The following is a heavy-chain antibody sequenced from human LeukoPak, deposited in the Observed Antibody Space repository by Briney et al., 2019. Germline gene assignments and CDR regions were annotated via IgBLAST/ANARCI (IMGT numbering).Heavy chain of an antibody. J-gene: IGHJ5*02. V-gene: IGHV1-46*01. CDR3: ARDVLWFGELLSWFDP. D-gene: IGHD3-10*01. CDR1: GYTFTSYY. Sequence: GASVKVSCKASGYTFTSYYMHWVRQAPGQGLEWMGIINPSGGSTSYAQKFQGRVTMTRDTSISTAYMELNRLRSDDTAVYYCARDVLWFGELLSWFDPWGQGTLVTVSS. CDR2: INPSGGST.